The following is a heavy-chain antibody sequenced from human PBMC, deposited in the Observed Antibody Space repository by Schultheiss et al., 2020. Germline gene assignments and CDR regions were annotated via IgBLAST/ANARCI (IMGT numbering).Heavy chain of an antibody. D-gene: IGHD6-13*01. J-gene: IGHJ6*02. CDR3: AASAGKPYYYYYGMDV. V-gene: IGHV4-34*01. CDR1: GGSISSYY. Sequence: SETLSLTCTVSGGSISSYYWSWIRQPPGKGLEWIGEINHSGSTNYNPSLKSRVTISVDTSKNQFSLKLSSVTAADTAVYYCAASAGKPYYYYYGMDVWGQGTTVTVSS. CDR2: INHSGST.